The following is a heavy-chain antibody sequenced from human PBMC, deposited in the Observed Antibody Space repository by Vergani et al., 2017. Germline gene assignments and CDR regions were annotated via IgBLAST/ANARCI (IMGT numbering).Heavy chain of an antibody. CDR2: IYYSGST. CDR3: ARDRYGYDSSDDY. Sequence: QVQLQESGPGLVKPSETLSLTCTVSGGSISSYYWGWIRQPPGKGLEWIGSIYYSGSTYYNPSLKSRVTISVDTSKNQFSLKLSSVTAADTAVYYCARDRYGYDSSDDYWGQGTLVTVSS. D-gene: IGHD5-12*01. CDR1: GGSISSYY. V-gene: IGHV4-39*07. J-gene: IGHJ4*02.